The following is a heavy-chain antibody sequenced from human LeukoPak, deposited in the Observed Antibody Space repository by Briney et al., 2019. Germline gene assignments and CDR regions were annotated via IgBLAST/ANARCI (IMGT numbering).Heavy chain of an antibody. CDR3: ARNKWNYYDSSGYYFFDY. CDR2: INPSGGST. Sequence: ASVKVSCKASGYTFTSYYMHWVRQAPGQGLEWMGIINPSGGSTSYAQKFQGRVTMTRDTSTSTVYMELSSLRSEDTAVYYCARNKWNYYDSSGYYFFDYWGQETLVTVSS. CDR1: GYTFTSYY. V-gene: IGHV1-46*01. D-gene: IGHD3-22*01. J-gene: IGHJ4*02.